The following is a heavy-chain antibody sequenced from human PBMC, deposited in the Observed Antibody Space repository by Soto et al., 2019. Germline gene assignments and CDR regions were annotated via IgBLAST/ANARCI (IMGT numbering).Heavy chain of an antibody. CDR3: ARVDSYYDSSGYYGPKTYYFDY. Sequence: QVQLVQSGAEVKKPGSSVKVSCKASGGTFSSYAISWVRQAPGQGLEWMGGIIPIFGTANYAQKFQGRVTITADETTSTEYMELSSLRSEDTAVDYCARVDSYYDSSGYYGPKTYYFDYWGQGTLVTVSS. J-gene: IGHJ4*02. V-gene: IGHV1-69*01. CDR1: GGTFSSYA. D-gene: IGHD3-22*01. CDR2: IIPIFGTA.